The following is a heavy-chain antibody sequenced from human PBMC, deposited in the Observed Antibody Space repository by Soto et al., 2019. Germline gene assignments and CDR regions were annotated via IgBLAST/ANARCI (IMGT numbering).Heavy chain of an antibody. J-gene: IGHJ2*01. CDR1: GFTFDDYA. CDR2: ISWNSGSI. Sequence: EVQLVESGGGLVQPGRSLRLSCAASGFTFDDYAMHWVRQAPGKGLEWVSGISWNSGSIGYADSVKGRFTMSRDNAKKSLYLQMNSLRAENTALYYCAKDNLYGGNSWWYFDLWGRGTLVPVSS. V-gene: IGHV3-9*01. D-gene: IGHD4-17*01. CDR3: AKDNLYGGNSWWYFDL.